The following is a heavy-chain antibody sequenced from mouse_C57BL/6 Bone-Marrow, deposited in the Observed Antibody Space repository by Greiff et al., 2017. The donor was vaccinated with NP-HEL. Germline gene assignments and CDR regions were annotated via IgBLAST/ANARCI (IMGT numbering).Heavy chain of an antibody. D-gene: IGHD1-1*01. Sequence: QVQLQQPGAELVKPGASVKLSCKASGYTFTSYWMQWVKQRPGQGLEWIGEIDPSDSYTNYNQKFKGKATLTVDTYSSTAYIQLSSLTSEDSAVYYCARRYYGSSSWYFDVWGTGTTVTVSS. CDR1: GYTFTSYW. CDR2: IDPSDSYT. J-gene: IGHJ1*03. CDR3: ARRYYGSSSWYFDV. V-gene: IGHV1-50*01.